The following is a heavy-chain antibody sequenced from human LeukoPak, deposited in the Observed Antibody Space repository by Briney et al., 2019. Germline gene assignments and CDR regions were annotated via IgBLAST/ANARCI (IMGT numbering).Heavy chain of an antibody. CDR3: AADYYGSGSYYGAFDI. Sequence: GGSLRLSCAASGFTVSSNYMSWVRQAPGKGLEWVSVIYSGGSTYYADSVKGRFTISRDNSKNTLYLQMNSLRAEDTAVYYCAADYYGSGSYYGAFDIWGQGTVVTVSS. CDR2: IYSGGST. V-gene: IGHV3-53*01. J-gene: IGHJ3*02. D-gene: IGHD3-10*01. CDR1: GFTVSSNY.